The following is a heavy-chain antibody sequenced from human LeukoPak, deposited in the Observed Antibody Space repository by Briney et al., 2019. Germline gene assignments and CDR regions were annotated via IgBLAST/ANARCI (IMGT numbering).Heavy chain of an antibody. CDR2: IIPILGIA. CDR1: GFTFSSYA. V-gene: IGHV1-69*04. J-gene: IGHJ4*02. CDR3: ARDLWSDYGDYIFDY. D-gene: IGHD4-17*01. Sequence: GGSLRLSCAASGFTFSSYAMSWVRQAPGQGLEWMGRIIPILGIANYAQKFQGRVTITADKSTSTAYMELSSLRSEDTAVYYCARDLWSDYGDYIFDYWGQGTLVTVSS.